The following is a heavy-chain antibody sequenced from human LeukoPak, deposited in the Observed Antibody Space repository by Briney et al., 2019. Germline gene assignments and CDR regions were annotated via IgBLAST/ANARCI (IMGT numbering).Heavy chain of an antibody. V-gene: IGHV4-39*07. CDR3: VRAADMTTVVNTDAFDI. CDR2: IYYSGST. D-gene: IGHD4-23*01. J-gene: IGHJ3*02. Sequence: PSETLSLTCTVSGGSISSSSYYWGWIRQPPGKGLEWIGSIYYSGSTYYNPSLKSRVTISVDTSKNQFSLKLSSVTAADTAVYYCVRAADMTTVVNTDAFDIWGQGTMVTVSS. CDR1: GGSISSSSYY.